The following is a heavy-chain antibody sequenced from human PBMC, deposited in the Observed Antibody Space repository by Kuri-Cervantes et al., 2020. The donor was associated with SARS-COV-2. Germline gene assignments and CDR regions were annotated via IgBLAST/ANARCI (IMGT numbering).Heavy chain of an antibody. CDR3: AKHAMVRGVIITKAGGTDY. CDR1: GFTFSSYA. Sequence: GESLKSSCAASGFTFSSYAMSWVRQAPGKGLEWFSAISGSGGSTYYADSVKGRFTISRDNSKNTLYLQMNSLRAEDTAVSYCAKHAMVRGVIITKAGGTDYWGQGTLVTVSS. J-gene: IGHJ4*02. V-gene: IGHV3-23*01. D-gene: IGHD3-10*01. CDR2: ISGSGGST.